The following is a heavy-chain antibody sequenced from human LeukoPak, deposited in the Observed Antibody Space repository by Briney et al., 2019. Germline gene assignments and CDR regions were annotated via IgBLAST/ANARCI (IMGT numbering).Heavy chain of an antibody. J-gene: IGHJ5*02. CDR2: ISAYSGNR. CDR1: GDTFSNFG. D-gene: IGHD3-3*01. CDR3: ATTDLT. Sequence: ASVKVSCKASGDTFSNFGFGWVRQAPGQGFEWMGWISAYSGNRNSARNFQERVTMTTEKSTYTAYMELRGLTSGDTAVYFCATTDLTWGQGTLVTVSS. V-gene: IGHV1-18*01.